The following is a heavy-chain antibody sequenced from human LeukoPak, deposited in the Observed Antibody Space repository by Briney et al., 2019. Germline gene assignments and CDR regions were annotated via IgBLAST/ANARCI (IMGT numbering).Heavy chain of an antibody. V-gene: IGHV1-2*02. CDR1: GYTFTGYY. CDR2: INPNSGGT. CDR3: VRTFFIDGYDAFDI. Sequence: ASVKVSCKASGYTFTGYYMHWVRQAPGQGLEWMGWINPNSGGTNYAQKFQGRVTMTRDTSISTAYMELSRLRSDDTAVYYCVRTFFIDGYDAFDIWGQGTMVTVSS. J-gene: IGHJ3*02. D-gene: IGHD2/OR15-2a*01.